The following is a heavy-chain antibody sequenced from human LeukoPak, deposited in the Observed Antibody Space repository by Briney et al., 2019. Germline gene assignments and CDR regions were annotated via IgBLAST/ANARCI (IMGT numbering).Heavy chain of an antibody. Sequence: SETLSLTCTVSGGSIMSTSYYWGWIRQPPGKGLEWIGSIYYSGTTYYNPSLKSRVTISIDTSKNKFSLRLSSVTAADTAVYYCARPSGIAVPGTDAFDIWGQGTMVTVSS. V-gene: IGHV4-39*01. D-gene: IGHD6-19*01. CDR2: IYYSGTT. CDR1: GGSIMSTSYY. J-gene: IGHJ3*02. CDR3: ARPSGIAVPGTDAFDI.